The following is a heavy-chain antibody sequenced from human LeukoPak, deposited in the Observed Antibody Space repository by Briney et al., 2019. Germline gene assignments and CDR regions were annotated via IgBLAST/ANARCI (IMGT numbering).Heavy chain of an antibody. CDR2: IYHSGST. V-gene: IGHV4-38-2*02. D-gene: IGHD3-22*01. Sequence: SETLSLTCTVSGGSISSYYWGWIRQPPGKGLEWIGSIYHSGSTYYNPSLKSRVTISVDTSQNQFSLKLSSVTAADTAVYYCARGRIDYFDSSGYSGYFDYWGQGTLVTVSS. CDR1: GGSISSYY. J-gene: IGHJ4*02. CDR3: ARGRIDYFDSSGYSGYFDY.